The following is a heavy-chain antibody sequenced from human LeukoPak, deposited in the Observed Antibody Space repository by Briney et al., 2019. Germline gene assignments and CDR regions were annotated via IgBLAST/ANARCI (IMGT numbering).Heavy chain of an antibody. V-gene: IGHV4-30-4*01. D-gene: IGHD3-22*01. J-gene: IGHJ3*02. Sequence: SETLSLTCTVSGGSINSYYWSWIRQPPGKGLEWIGYIYYSGSTYYNPSLKSRVTISVDTSKNQFSLKLSSVTAADTAVYYCARDGYDSSGGAFDIWGQGTMVTVSS. CDR1: GGSINSYY. CDR2: IYYSGST. CDR3: ARDGYDSSGGAFDI.